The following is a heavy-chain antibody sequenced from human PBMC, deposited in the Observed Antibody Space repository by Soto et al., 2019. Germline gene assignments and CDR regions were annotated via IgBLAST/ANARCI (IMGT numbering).Heavy chain of an antibody. CDR1: RATFNKYA. J-gene: IGHJ6*02. Sequence: QVQLVPSGAEVKKPGSSVKVSCKTSRATFNKYAFNWVRQAPGQGLEWMGWIIPIFSSRNYAEKFQGRVTITADDSTSTAYMELRSLRFEDTAVYYCARGETYLGVWGQGTTVTVSS. D-gene: IGHD3-16*01. V-gene: IGHV1-69*01. CDR2: IIPIFSSR. CDR3: ARGETYLGV.